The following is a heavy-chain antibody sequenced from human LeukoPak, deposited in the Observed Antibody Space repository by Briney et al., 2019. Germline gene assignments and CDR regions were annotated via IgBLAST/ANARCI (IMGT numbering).Heavy chain of an antibody. CDR2: ISAYNGNT. CDR3: ARGSGSYSYYYMDV. Sequence: ASVKVSCKASGYTFTSYGISWVRRAPGQGLEWMGWISAYNGNTNYAQKLQGRVTMTTDTSTSTAYMELRSLRSDDTAVYYCARGSGSYSYYYMDVWGKGTTVTVSS. V-gene: IGHV1-18*01. CDR1: GYTFTSYG. D-gene: IGHD1-26*01. J-gene: IGHJ6*03.